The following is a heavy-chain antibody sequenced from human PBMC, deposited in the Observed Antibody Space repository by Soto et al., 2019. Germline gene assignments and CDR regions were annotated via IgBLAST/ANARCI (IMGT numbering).Heavy chain of an antibody. CDR2: IYWDDDK. CDR1: GFSLSTSGVG. CDR3: AHRPRYSGSYCFDY. Sequence: QITLKESGPTLVKPTQTLTLTCTFSGFSLSTSGVGVGWIRQPPGKALEWLALIYWDDDKRYSPSLKSRLTTPKHTTKSQVVLTMPNRDPVHTATYYCAHRPRYSGSYCFDYWGQGTLVTVSS. D-gene: IGHD1-26*01. J-gene: IGHJ4*02. V-gene: IGHV2-5*02.